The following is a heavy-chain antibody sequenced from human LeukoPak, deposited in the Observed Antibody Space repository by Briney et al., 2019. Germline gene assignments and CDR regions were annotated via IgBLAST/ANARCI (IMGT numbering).Heavy chain of an antibody. V-gene: IGHV3-23*01. CDR1: GFTFSTYA. CDR3: AKDLIVGATRPYYFDP. Sequence: PGGSLRLSCTASGFTFSTYAMSWVRQAPGKGLEWVSSISGSDHNTYYADSVKGRFTISRDNSKNTLYLQVNSLRAEDTAVYYCAKDLIVGATRPYYFDPWGQGALVTVSS. CDR2: ISGSDHNT. J-gene: IGHJ4*02. D-gene: IGHD1-26*01.